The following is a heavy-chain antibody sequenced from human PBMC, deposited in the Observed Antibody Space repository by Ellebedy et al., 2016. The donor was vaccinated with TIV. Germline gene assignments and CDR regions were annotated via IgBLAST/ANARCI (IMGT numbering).Heavy chain of an antibody. CDR3: ARDKYHLDY. CDR1: GFTFSSYS. D-gene: IGHD2-2*01. Sequence: PGGSLRLSCAASGFTFSSYSMQWVRRAPGKGPEWVAFISYDGSTNYYADSVKGRFTISRDNSRDTLFLQMHSLRPEDTAVYYCARDKYHLDYWGQGTLVTVSS. J-gene: IGHJ4*02. V-gene: IGHV3-30*01. CDR2: ISYDGSTN.